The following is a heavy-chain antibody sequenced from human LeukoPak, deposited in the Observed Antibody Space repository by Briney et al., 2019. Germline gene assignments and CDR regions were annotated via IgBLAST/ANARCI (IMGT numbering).Heavy chain of an antibody. CDR2: TCYRSKWYN. V-gene: IGHV6-1*01. CDR1: GDSVSSNSAS. Sequence: SQTLSLTCAISGDSVSSNSASWNWIRQSPSRGLEWLGKTCYRSKWYNDFAVSVKSRITINPDTSKNQFSLQLNSATPEDTAVYYCARADTSAFDYWGQGTLVTVSS. CDR3: ARADTSAFDY. D-gene: IGHD3-16*01. J-gene: IGHJ4*02.